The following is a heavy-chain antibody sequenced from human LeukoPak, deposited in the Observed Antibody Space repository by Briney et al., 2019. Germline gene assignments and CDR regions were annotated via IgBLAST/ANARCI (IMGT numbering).Heavy chain of an antibody. J-gene: IGHJ3*02. D-gene: IGHD3-10*01. CDR3: ATGYYGSGAWHI. CDR1: GYTLTELS. V-gene: IGHV1-24*01. Sequence: ASVKVSCKVSGYTLTELSMHWVRQAPGKGPEWMGGFDPEDGETIYAQKFQGRVTMTEDTSTDTAYMELSSLRSEDTAVYYCATGYYGSGAWHIWGQGTMVTVSS. CDR2: FDPEDGET.